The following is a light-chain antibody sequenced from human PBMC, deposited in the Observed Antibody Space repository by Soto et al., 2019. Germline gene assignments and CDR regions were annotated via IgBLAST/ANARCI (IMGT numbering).Light chain of an antibody. V-gene: IGLV2-8*01. CDR3: SSYVVSYNWV. J-gene: IGLJ3*02. CDR2: QVT. Sequence: QSALTQPPSASGSPGQSVTISCTGTSSDVGAYDFVSWFQQHPGKAPKLIIYQVTKRPSGVPYRFSGSKSGNTASLTVSGLQAEDEADYYCSSYVVSYNWVFGGGTKLT. CDR1: SSDVGAYDF.